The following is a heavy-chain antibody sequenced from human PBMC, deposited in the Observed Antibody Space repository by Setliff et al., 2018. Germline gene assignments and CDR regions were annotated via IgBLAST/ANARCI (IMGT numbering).Heavy chain of an antibody. D-gene: IGHD1-26*01. CDR1: GGTFSRYG. CDR3: AREGVHTRSSTDYHYYMDV. CDR2: ISAYNGNT. J-gene: IGHJ6*03. V-gene: IGHV1-69*05. Sequence: ASVKVSCKASGGTFSRYGISWVRQAPGQGLEWMGWISAYNGNTNYAQKFKGRVTIMTDESTSTAYMELSSMISEDTAVYYCAREGVHTRSSTDYHYYMDVWGRGTTVTVSS.